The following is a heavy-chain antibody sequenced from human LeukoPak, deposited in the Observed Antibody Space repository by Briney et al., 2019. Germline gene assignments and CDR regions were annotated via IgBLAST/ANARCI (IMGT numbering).Heavy chain of an antibody. J-gene: IGHJ4*02. CDR1: GGSISSSSYY. CDR2: IYYSGST. Sequence: PSETLSLTCTVSGGSISSSSYYWGWIRQPPGKGLEWIGSIYYSGSTYYNPSLKSRVTMSVDTSNNQFSLKLSSVTAADTAVYYCARGRYGSGWQDFDYWGQGTLVTVSS. CDR3: ARGRYGSGWQDFDY. V-gene: IGHV4-39*07. D-gene: IGHD6-19*01.